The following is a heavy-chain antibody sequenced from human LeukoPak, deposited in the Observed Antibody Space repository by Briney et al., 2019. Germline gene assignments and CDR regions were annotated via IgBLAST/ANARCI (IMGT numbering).Heavy chain of an antibody. J-gene: IGHJ4*02. CDR3: ARVPSGSHLVIDFDY. D-gene: IGHD1-26*01. Sequence: GASVKVSCKASGYTFTGYYMHWVRQAPGQGLEWMGWINPNSGGTNYAQKFQGRVTMTRDTSISTAYMELSRLRSDDTAVYYCARVPSGSHLVIDFDYWGQGTLVTVSS. V-gene: IGHV1-2*02. CDR2: INPNSGGT. CDR1: GYTFTGYY.